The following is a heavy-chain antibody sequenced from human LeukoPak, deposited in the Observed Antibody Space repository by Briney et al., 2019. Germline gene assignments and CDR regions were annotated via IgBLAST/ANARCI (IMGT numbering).Heavy chain of an antibody. CDR3: ARGSRRVSDYLDY. Sequence: SETLSLTCTVSGGSISSYYWSWIRQPPGKGLEWIGYIYYCGSTNYNPSLKSRVTISVDTSKNQFSLKLSSVTAADTAVYYCARGSRRVSDYLDYWGQGTLVTVSS. D-gene: IGHD1-26*01. CDR1: GGSISSYY. J-gene: IGHJ4*02. CDR2: IYYCGST. V-gene: IGHV4-59*01.